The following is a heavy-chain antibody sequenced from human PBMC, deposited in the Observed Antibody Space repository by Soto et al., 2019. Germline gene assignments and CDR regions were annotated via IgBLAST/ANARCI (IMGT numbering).Heavy chain of an antibody. Sequence: GGSLRLSCAASGFTFSSYSMNWVRQAPGKGLEWVSYISSSSITIYYSDSVKGRFTISKDNAKNSLYLHMNSLRAEDTAMYYCTRGGRSSSWQDYWGQGTLVTVSS. V-gene: IGHV3-48*01. J-gene: IGHJ4*02. CDR2: ISSSSITI. D-gene: IGHD6-13*01. CDR3: TRGGRSSSWQDY. CDR1: GFTFSSYS.